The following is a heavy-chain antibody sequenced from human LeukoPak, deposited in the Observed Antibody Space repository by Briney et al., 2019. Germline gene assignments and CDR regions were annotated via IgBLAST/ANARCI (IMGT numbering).Heavy chain of an antibody. CDR2: IYYSGST. Sequence: SETLSLTCTVSGGSISSYYWSWIRQPPGKGLEWIGYIYYSGSTNYNPSLKSRVTISVDTSKNQFSLKLSSVTAADTAVYYCVRKKSVGDYYYGMDVWGQGTTVTVSS. J-gene: IGHJ6*02. CDR3: VRKKSVGDYYYGMDV. D-gene: IGHD3-16*01. V-gene: IGHV4-59*01. CDR1: GGSISSYY.